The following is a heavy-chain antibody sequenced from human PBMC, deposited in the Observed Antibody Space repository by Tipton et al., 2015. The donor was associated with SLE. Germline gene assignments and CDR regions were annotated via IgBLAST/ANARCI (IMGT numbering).Heavy chain of an antibody. Sequence: TLSLTCAVSGGSISSSNWWSWVRQPPGKGLEWIGEINHSGSTNYNPSLKSRVTISVDTSKNQFSLKLSSVTAADTAVYYCAREVCGDYKYYFDYWGQGTLVTVSS. CDR1: GGSISSSNW. D-gene: IGHD4-17*01. J-gene: IGHJ4*02. CDR3: AREVCGDYKYYFDY. V-gene: IGHV4-4*02. CDR2: INHSGST.